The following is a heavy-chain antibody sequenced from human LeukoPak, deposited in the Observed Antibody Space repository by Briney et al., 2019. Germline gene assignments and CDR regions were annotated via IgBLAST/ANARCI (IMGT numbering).Heavy chain of an antibody. CDR2: ISDSGGST. Sequence: GGSLRLSCAASGFTFRTYAMSWVRQAPGKGLGWVSSISDSGGSTYYADSVKGRFTISRDNSKNTLYLQMSSLGAEDTAVYYCARGRRSSCYSGVDSWGQGTLVTVSS. CDR1: GFTFRTYA. J-gene: IGHJ4*02. CDR3: ARGRRSSCYSGVDS. V-gene: IGHV3-23*01. D-gene: IGHD2-2*02.